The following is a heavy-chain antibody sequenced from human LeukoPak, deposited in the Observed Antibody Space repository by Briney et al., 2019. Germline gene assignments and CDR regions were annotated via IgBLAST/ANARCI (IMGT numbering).Heavy chain of an antibody. J-gene: IGHJ4*02. V-gene: IGHV3-21*01. CDR2: ISSSSSYI. CDR1: GFTFSSYS. D-gene: IGHD6-19*01. CDR3: ARDTSGWYSQGYFDY. Sequence: GGSLRLSCAASGFTFSSYSMNWVRQAPGKGLEWVSSISSSSSYIYYADSVKGRFTISRDNAKNSLYLQMNSLRAEDTAVYYCARDTSGWYSQGYFDYWGQGTLVTVSS.